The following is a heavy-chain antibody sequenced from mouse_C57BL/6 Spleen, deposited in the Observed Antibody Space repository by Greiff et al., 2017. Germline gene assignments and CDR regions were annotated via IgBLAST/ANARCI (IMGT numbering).Heavy chain of an antibody. J-gene: IGHJ2*01. D-gene: IGHD2-3*01. Sequence: QVQLQQPGAELVRPGTSVKLSCKASGYTFTSYWMHWVKQRPGQGLEWIGVIDPSDSYTNYNQKFKGKATLTVDTSSSTAYMQLSSLTSEDSAVYYCARGADGYYVGNYFDYWGQGTTLTVSS. V-gene: IGHV1-59*01. CDR2: IDPSDSYT. CDR1: GYTFTSYW. CDR3: ARGADGYYVGNYFDY.